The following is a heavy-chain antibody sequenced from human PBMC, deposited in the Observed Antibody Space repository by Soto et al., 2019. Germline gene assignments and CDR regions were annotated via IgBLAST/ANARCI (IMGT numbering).Heavy chain of an antibody. CDR3: AKAPGIGWLFDL. D-gene: IGHD3-22*01. V-gene: IGHV3-23*01. CDR2: ISGLGDTA. Sequence: SLRLSCAASTFSFRNYAMSWVRQAPGKGLEWVSAISGLGDTAYYADSVKGRFTISRDNSKNTLHLQLNSLRVEDTAIYFCAKAPGIGWLFDLWGRGTLVTVSS. J-gene: IGHJ2*01. CDR1: TFSFRNYA.